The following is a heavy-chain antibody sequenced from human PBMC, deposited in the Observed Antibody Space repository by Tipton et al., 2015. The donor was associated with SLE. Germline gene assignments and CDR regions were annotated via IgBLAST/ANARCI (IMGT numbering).Heavy chain of an antibody. Sequence: SLRLSCAASGFTFSNYNMVWVRQAPGKGLEWLSYITSRSSTIYYADSVRGRFTISRDNARNSLFLQMNSLRPEDTAVYYCAREGCSGGGCISGGAFDMWGQGTMVTVSS. J-gene: IGHJ3*02. D-gene: IGHD2-15*01. CDR3: AREGCSGGGCISGGAFDM. V-gene: IGHV3-48*01. CDR1: GFTFSNYN. CDR2: ITSRSSTI.